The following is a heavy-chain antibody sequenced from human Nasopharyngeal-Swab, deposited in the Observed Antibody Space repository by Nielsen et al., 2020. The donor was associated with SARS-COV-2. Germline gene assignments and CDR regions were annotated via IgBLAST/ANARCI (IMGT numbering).Heavy chain of an antibody. CDR3: ARGPPGYSYGDNWFDP. CDR1: GGSFRGYY. Sequence: SQTLSLTCAVYGGSFRGYYWSWIRQPPGKGLEWIGEINHSGSTNYNPSLKSRVTISVDTSKNQFSLKLSSVTAADTAVYYCARGPPGYSYGDNWFDPWGQGTLVTVSS. J-gene: IGHJ5*02. V-gene: IGHV4-34*01. D-gene: IGHD5-18*01. CDR2: INHSGST.